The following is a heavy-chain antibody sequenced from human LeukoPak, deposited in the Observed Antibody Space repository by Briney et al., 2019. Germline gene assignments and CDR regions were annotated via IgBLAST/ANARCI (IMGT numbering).Heavy chain of an antibody. D-gene: IGHD6-19*01. Sequence: GGSLRLSCAASGFNFSSFGVNWVRQGPGMGLEWVSGISFIISTWSADSVKGRFTISRDNSKNTVYLQMNSLRDDDTAVYYCAKGTSSLNYDAFDIWGQGTLVTVSS. CDR3: AKGTSSLNYDAFDI. CDR2: ISFIIST. J-gene: IGHJ3*02. V-gene: IGHV3-23*01. CDR1: GFNFSSFG.